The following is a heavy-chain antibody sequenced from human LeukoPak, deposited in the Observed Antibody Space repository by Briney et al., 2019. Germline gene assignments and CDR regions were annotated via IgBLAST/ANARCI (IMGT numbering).Heavy chain of an antibody. Sequence: PSETLSLTCSMSSGSITAIDNHYWGWIRQPPGKGLEWIGSINRGGHTYYSPPLESRFTISVDTSKNQFSLMVTSVTAADTAVYYCAGQRAWFGEWAFDYWGPGTLVTVSS. J-gene: IGHJ4*02. CDR3: AGQRAWFGEWAFDY. V-gene: IGHV4-39*01. D-gene: IGHD3-10*01. CDR1: SGSITAIDNHY. CDR2: INRGGHT.